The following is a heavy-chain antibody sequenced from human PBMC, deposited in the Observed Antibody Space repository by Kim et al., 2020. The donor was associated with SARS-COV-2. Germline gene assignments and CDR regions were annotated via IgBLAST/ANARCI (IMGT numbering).Heavy chain of an antibody. CDR3: ATGPVAGTVLWFDP. V-gene: IGHV1-24*01. Sequence: KFQGRVTMTEETSTDTAYMELSSLRSEDTAVYYCATGPVAGTVLWFDPWGQGTLVTVSS. J-gene: IGHJ5*02. D-gene: IGHD6-19*01.